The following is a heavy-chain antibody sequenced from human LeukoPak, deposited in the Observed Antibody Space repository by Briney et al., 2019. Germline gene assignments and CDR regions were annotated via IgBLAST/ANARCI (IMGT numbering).Heavy chain of an antibody. CDR3: ARAGGTNLWYYSHYMDV. D-gene: IGHD3-16*01. Sequence: PSETLSLTCTVSGGSISSHYWSWIRQPPGKGLEWIGYVYYSGSTNYNPSLKSRVTISVDTSKNQFSLKLSSVTAADTAVYYCARAGGTNLWYYSHYMDVWGKGTTVTVSS. CDR1: GGSISSHY. V-gene: IGHV4-59*11. J-gene: IGHJ6*03. CDR2: VYYSGST.